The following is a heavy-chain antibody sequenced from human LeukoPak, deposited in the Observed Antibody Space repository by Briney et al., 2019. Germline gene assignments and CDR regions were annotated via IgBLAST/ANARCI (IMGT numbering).Heavy chain of an antibody. CDR2: MNPNSGNT. Sequence: ASVKVPCKAYGYTFTGYYIHWVRRAPGQGLEWMGWMNPNSGNTNHAQKFQGRFTMTTDTSIRTAYMELSSLRSDDTAVYYCARGREYSNYLLVYGMDVWGQGTTVTVSS. CDR1: GYTFTGYY. CDR3: ARGREYSNYLLVYGMDV. V-gene: IGHV1-2*02. J-gene: IGHJ6*02. D-gene: IGHD4-11*01.